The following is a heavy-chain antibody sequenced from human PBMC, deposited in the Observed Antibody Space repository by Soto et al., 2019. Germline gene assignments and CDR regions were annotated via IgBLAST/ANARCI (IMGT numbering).Heavy chain of an antibody. V-gene: IGHV3-74*01. CDR1: GFTFSNYW. D-gene: IGHD3-10*01. CDR3: GRGASGSYRLDY. Sequence: EVQLVESGGGLVQPGGSLRLSCAASGFTFSNYWMHWVRQAPGKGLVWVSRINGDGTGTNYADSVKGQFTISSDNAKNTLYLQMNSLRAEDTAVYYCGRGASGSYRLDYWGQGTLVTVSS. J-gene: IGHJ4*02. CDR2: INGDGTGT.